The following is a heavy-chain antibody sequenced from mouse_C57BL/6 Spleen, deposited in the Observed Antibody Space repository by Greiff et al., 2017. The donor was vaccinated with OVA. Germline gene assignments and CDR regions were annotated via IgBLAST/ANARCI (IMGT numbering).Heavy chain of an antibody. J-gene: IGHJ3*01. CDR2: INPSNGGT. CDR3: ARGTTGVAGPFAY. Sequence: VQLQQPGTELVKPGASVKLSCKASGYTFTSYWMHWVKQRPGQGLEWIGNINPSNGGTNYNEKFKSKATLTGDKSSSTAYMQLSSLTSEDSAVYECARGTTGVAGPFAYWGQVTLVTVSA. V-gene: IGHV1-53*01. D-gene: IGHD1-1*01. CDR1: GYTFTSYW.